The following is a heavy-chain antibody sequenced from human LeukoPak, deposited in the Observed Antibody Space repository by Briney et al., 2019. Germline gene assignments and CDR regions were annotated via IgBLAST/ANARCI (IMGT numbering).Heavy chain of an antibody. J-gene: IGHJ4*02. V-gene: IGHV3-74*01. CDR1: GFTFSSYW. CDR2: INSDGSST. CDR3: AKGMAGAVAGFDY. Sequence: PGGSLRLSCAASGFTFSSYWMHWVRQAPGKGLVWVSRINSDGSSTSYADSVKGRFTISRDNAKNSLYLQMNSLRAEDTAVYYCAKGMAGAVAGFDYWGQGTLVTVSS. D-gene: IGHD6-19*01.